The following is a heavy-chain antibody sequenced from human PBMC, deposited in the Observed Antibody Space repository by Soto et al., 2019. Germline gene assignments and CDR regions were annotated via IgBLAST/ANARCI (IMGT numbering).Heavy chain of an antibody. V-gene: IGHV1-69*04. CDR2: IIPILGIA. CDR1: GGTFSSYT. CDR3: ARENAVGYYYYYGMDV. J-gene: IGHJ6*02. Sequence: SVKVSCKASGGTFSSYTISWVRQAPGQGLEWMGRIIPILGIANYAQKFQGRVTITADKSTSTAYMELSSLRSEDTAVYYCARENAVGYYYYYGMDVWGQGTKVTVSS.